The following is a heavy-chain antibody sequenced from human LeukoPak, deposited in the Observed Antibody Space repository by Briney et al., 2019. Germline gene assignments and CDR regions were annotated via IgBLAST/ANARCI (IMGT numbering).Heavy chain of an antibody. CDR3: ARHTLTGDAVSDY. J-gene: IGHJ4*02. CDR1: GYSFTSYW. Sequence: KGGESLKISCKGSGYSFTSYWIAWVRQMPGKGLEWMGIIYPGDSDTRYSPSFQGQVTISADKSISTAYLQWSSLKASDTAMYYCARHTLTGDAVSDYWGQGTLVTVSS. CDR2: IYPGDSDT. V-gene: IGHV5-51*01. D-gene: IGHD7-27*01.